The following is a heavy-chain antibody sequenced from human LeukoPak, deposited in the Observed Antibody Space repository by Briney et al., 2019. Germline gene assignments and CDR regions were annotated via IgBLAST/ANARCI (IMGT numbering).Heavy chain of an antibody. J-gene: IGHJ4*02. CDR1: GXTVSSNF. V-gene: IGHV3-53*01. Sequence: GGSLRLSCAASGXTVSSNFMSWVRQAPGKGLEWVSVIYSGGTTYYADSVKGRFTVSRDDSKNTLYLQMSSLRAEDTAVYFCARGISTSGWLDYWGQGTLVTVSS. CDR3: ARGISTSGWLDY. CDR2: IYSGGTT. D-gene: IGHD6-19*01.